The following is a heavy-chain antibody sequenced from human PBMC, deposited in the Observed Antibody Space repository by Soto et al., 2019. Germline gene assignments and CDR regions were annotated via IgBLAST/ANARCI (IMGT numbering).Heavy chain of an antibody. Sequence: PGGSLRLSCAASGFTFSSYAMSWVRQAPGKGLEWVAVISYDGSNKYYADSVKGRFTISRDNSKNTLYLQMNSLRAEDTAVYYCARDPGWSGNNDYYYYGMDVWGQGTTVTVSS. V-gene: IGHV3-30-3*01. CDR3: ARDPGWSGNNDYYYYGMDV. CDR2: ISYDGSNK. CDR1: GFTFSSYA. D-gene: IGHD3-3*01. J-gene: IGHJ6*02.